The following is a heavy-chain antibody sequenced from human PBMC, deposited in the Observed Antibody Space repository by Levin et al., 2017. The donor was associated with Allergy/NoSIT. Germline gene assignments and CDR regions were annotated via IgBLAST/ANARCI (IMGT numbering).Heavy chain of an antibody. D-gene: IGHD3-22*01. CDR3: AKATYYYDSSGYYD. V-gene: IGHV3-23*01. Sequence: GESLKISCAASGFTFSSYAMSWVRQAPGKGLEWVSAISGSGGSTYYADSVKGRFTISRDNSKNTLYLQMNSLRAEDTAVYYCAKATYYYDSSGYYDWGQGTLVTVSS. J-gene: IGHJ4*02. CDR2: ISGSGGST. CDR1: GFTFSSYA.